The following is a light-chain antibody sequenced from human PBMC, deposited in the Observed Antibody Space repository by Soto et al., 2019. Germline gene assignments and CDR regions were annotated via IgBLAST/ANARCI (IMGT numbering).Light chain of an antibody. J-gene: IGKJ1*01. V-gene: IGKV3-15*01. CDR2: GAS. Sequence: EIVMTQSPATLSVSPGERVTLSCRASQSVRSNLAWYQQKPGQAPRLLIYGASTRATGVPARFSGSGSGTEFTLTISSLQSEDSAVYYCHQYNNWPQTFGQGTKVDI. CDR1: QSVRSN. CDR3: HQYNNWPQT.